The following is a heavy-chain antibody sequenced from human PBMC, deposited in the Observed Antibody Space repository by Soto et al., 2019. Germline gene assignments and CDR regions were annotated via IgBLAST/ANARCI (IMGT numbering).Heavy chain of an antibody. Sequence: GGSLRLSCAASGFTFSSYWMHWVRQAPGKGLVWVSRINSDGSSTSYADSVRGRFTISRDNAKNTLFLQMNSLRAEDTAVYYCAKSGYSSGWYYFDYWGQGALVTVSS. D-gene: IGHD6-19*01. V-gene: IGHV3-74*01. CDR1: GFTFSSYW. CDR3: AKSGYSSGWYYFDY. J-gene: IGHJ4*02. CDR2: INSDGSST.